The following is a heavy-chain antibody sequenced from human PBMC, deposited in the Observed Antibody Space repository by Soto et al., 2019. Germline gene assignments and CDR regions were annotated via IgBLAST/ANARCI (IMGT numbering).Heavy chain of an antibody. CDR1: GFTFSSYA. CDR3: ARGIQLWLDYFDY. J-gene: IGHJ4*02. D-gene: IGHD5-18*01. V-gene: IGHV3-30-3*01. Sequence: QVQLVESGGGVVQPGRSLRLSCAASGFTFSSYAMHWVRQAPGKGLEWVAVISYDGSNKYYADSVKGRFTISRDNSKNTLYLQMNSLRAEDMAVYYCARGIQLWLDYFDYWGQGTLVTVSS. CDR2: ISYDGSNK.